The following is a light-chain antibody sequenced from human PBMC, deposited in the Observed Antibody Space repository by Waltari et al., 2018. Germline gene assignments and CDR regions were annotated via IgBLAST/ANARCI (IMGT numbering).Light chain of an antibody. CDR3: QTGGHGTWV. CDR1: SGHSSNI. CDR2: VNSDGSY. J-gene: IGLJ3*02. Sequence: QLVLTQSPSASASLGASVKLTCTLSSGHSSNIIAWHQQQPEKGPRYLMKVNSDGSYSKGDEIPVRFSGSSSGAERYLTISSLQSEDEADYYCQTGGHGTWVFGGGTKLTVL. V-gene: IGLV4-69*01.